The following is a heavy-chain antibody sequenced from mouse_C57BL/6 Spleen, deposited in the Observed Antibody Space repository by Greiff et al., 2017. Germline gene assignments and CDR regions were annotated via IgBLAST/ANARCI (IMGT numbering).Heavy chain of an antibody. CDR1: GYTFTSYW. CDR2: IDPSDSYT. D-gene: IGHD4-1*01. CDR3: ARGTVYYFDY. J-gene: IGHJ2*01. V-gene: IGHV1-69*01. Sequence: QVQLQQPGAELVMPGASVKLSCKASGYTFTSYWMHWVKQRPGQGLEWIGEIDPSDSYTNSNQMFKGKSTLTVDKSSSTAYMQLSSLTSEDSAVYYCARGTVYYFDYWGQGTTLTVSS.